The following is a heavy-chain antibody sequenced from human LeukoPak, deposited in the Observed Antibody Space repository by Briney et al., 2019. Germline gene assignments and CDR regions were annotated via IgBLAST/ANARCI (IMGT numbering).Heavy chain of an antibody. D-gene: IGHD4-11*01. CDR2: INHSGST. Sequence: SETLSLTCAVYGGSFSGYYWSWIRQPPGKGLEWIGEINHSGSTNYNPSLKSRVTISVDTSMNQFSLKLSSVTAADTAVYYCASIQGDYSNYEYYFDYWGQGTLVTVSS. J-gene: IGHJ4*02. CDR3: ASIQGDYSNYEYYFDY. V-gene: IGHV4-34*01. CDR1: GGSFSGYY.